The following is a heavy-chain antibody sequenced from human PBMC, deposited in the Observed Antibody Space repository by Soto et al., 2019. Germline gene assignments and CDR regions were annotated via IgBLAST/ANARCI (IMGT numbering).Heavy chain of an antibody. CDR3: AKLHDPTVTTIPHHVTPFDP. J-gene: IGHJ5*02. D-gene: IGHD4-4*01. V-gene: IGHV3-74*01. CDR2: IYFDGITT. CDR1: CFTFDTHW. Sequence: GSLSLSCTASCFTFDTHWMHWVRQSPGKGLVWVSRIYFDGITTNYADSVKGRLTVSRDNAKNTVYLHVNTLRDEDTAVYYCAKLHDPTVTTIPHHVTPFDPWGQGTLVTVSS.